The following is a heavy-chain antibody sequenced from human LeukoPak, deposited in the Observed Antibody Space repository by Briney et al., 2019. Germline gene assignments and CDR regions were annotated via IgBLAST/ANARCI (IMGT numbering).Heavy chain of an antibody. Sequence: GGSLRLSCAASGFTFSTYAMTWVRQAPGKGLEWVSTISGRGTSAEYADSVKGRFSVSRDNSKNTLYLQMNSLRAEDTAVYYCAKGVTIAAAGRAGYFDYWGQGTLVTVSS. CDR3: AKGVTIAAAGRAGYFDY. CDR1: GFTFSTYA. J-gene: IGHJ4*02. D-gene: IGHD6-13*01. V-gene: IGHV3-23*01. CDR2: ISGRGTSA.